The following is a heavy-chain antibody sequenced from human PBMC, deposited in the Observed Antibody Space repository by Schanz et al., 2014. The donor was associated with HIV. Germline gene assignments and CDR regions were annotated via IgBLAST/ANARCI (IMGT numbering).Heavy chain of an antibody. CDR3: ARSRFQLQWFDS. J-gene: IGHJ5*01. V-gene: IGHV1-2*02. CDR2: IKPNDGGT. Sequence: QVPLVQSGSEVGKPGASVKVSCKASGYTFNDYFIHWIRQAPGQGLEWMGWIKPNDGGTKSAQKFLGRVTMTRDSSISTAYMELTRLTSDDTAVYYCARSRFQLQWFDSWGQGTLVTVSS. CDR1: GYTFNDYF. D-gene: IGHD2-2*01.